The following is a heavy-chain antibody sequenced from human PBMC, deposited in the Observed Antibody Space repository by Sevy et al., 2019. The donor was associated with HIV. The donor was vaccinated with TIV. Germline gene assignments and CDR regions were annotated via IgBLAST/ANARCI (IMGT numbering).Heavy chain of an antibody. CDR3: VRDRIAAAGGYFDY. CDR2: ISYIGST. J-gene: IGHJ4*02. V-gene: IGHV4-61*01. CDR1: GASVSYGNYY. Sequence: SETLSLTCTVSGASVSYGNYYWTWIRQPPGKGLEWIGYISYIGSTNYNPSLKSRVTISIDTAKNQLSLRLNSVTATETAGYYCVRDRIAAAGGYFDYWGQGALVTVSS. D-gene: IGHD6-13*01.